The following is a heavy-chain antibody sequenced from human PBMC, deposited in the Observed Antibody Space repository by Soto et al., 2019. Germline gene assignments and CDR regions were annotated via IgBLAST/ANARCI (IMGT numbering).Heavy chain of an antibody. D-gene: IGHD6-19*01. CDR2: MSWNSGSI. CDR1: GFTFDDYA. J-gene: IGHJ4*02. CDR3: AKDLQGAPYSSGFDY. Sequence: EVQLVESGGGLVQPGRSLRLSCAASGFTFDDYAMHWVRQAPGKGLEWVSGMSWNSGSIGYADSVKGRFTISRDNAKNSLYLQMNCLRAEDTALYYCAKDLQGAPYSSGFDYWGQGTLVTVSS. V-gene: IGHV3-9*01.